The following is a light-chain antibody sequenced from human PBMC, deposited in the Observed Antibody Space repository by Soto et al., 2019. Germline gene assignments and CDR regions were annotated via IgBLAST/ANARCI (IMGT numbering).Light chain of an antibody. CDR2: SDA. CDR3: AAWDDSLSGPV. V-gene: IGLV1-47*01. CDR1: SPNIGSNY. J-gene: IGLJ3*02. Sequence: QSVLTKPPSASGTPGQRVTISCSGSSPNIGSNYVYWYQQLPGTAPKLLIYSDAQRPSGVPDRISGSKSGTSASLAIRGLRSEDEGDYYCAAWDDSLSGPVFGGGTKVTVL.